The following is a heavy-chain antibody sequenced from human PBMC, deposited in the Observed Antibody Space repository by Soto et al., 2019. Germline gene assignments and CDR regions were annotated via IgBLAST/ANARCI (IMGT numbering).Heavy chain of an antibody. CDR2: IKSKTDGGTT. V-gene: IGHV3-15*01. Sequence: GGPLRLSCAASGSTFSNAWMSWVRQAPGKGLEWVGRIKSKTDGGTTDYAAPVKGRFTISRDDSKNTLYLQMNSLKTEDTAVYYCTTVQYYYDSSGYYYSDYWGQGTLVTVSS. CDR1: GSTFSNAW. CDR3: TTVQYYYDSSGYYYSDY. D-gene: IGHD3-22*01. J-gene: IGHJ4*02.